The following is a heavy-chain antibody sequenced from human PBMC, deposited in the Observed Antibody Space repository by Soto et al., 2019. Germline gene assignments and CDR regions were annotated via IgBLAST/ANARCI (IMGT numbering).Heavy chain of an antibody. V-gene: IGHV3-21*01. CDR2: ISSNSAYI. CDR3: ARESSSSSRVSSGMDV. CDR1: GFTFRSFT. Sequence: GGSLRLSCAASGFTFRSFTMNWVRQAPGKGLEWVSTISSNSAYIYYTDALRGRFTISRDNAKSSLYLQMNSLRDEDTAVYYCARESSSSSRVSSGMDVWGQGTTVTVSS. J-gene: IGHJ6*02. D-gene: IGHD6-6*01.